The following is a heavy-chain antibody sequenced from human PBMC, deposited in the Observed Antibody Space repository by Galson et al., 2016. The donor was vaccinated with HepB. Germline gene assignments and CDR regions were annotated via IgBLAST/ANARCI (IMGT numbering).Heavy chain of an antibody. D-gene: IGHD1/OR15-1a*01. J-gene: IGHJ5*02. CDR1: GGSVSSNSYY. Sequence: SETLSLTCTVSGGSVSSNSYYWGWIRQPPGKGLEWIGSISYSGDSSYNPSLKSRLTMSVDTSKNLFSLNMTSVASTGTAVYYCARHRSGTKENWFDPWGPGTFVTVSS. V-gene: IGHV4-39*01. CDR3: ARHRSGTKENWFDP. CDR2: ISYSGDS.